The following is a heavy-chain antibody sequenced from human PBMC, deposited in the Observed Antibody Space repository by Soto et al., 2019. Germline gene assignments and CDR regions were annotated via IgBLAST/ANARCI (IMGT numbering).Heavy chain of an antibody. CDR1: GFTSGAYP. CDR3: TRDQTGWETRPIYPDY. V-gene: IGHV3-49*03. D-gene: IGHD1-26*01. Sequence: GGSLRLSCTSSGFTSGAYPMSWFRQAPGKGLEWVGFIRGKAYGGTTEYAASVRGRFTISRDDSKSVAYLQMNSLKIEDTGVYYCTRDQTGWETRPIYPDYWGKGTLVTVSS. CDR2: IRGKAYGGTT. J-gene: IGHJ4*02.